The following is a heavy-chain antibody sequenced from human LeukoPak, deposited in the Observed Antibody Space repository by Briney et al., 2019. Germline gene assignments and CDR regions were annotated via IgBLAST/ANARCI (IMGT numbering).Heavy chain of an antibody. V-gene: IGHV1-2*02. D-gene: IGHD6-13*01. CDR1: GYTYTGYY. Sequence: ASVKVSCKASGYTYTGYYMHWVRQVPGQGLEWMGWINPNSGGTNYAQKFQGRVTMTRDTSISTAYMELSRLRSDDTAVYYCAREYSSSWYGNWFDPWGQGTLVTVSS. J-gene: IGHJ5*02. CDR2: INPNSGGT. CDR3: AREYSSSWYGNWFDP.